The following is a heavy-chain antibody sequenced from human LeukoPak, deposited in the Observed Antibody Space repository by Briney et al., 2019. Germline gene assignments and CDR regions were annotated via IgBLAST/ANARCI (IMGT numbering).Heavy chain of an antibody. J-gene: IGHJ4*02. Sequence: GGSLRLSCAASGLTFSSYWMSWVRQAPGKGLEWVANIKQDGSEKYYVDSVKGRFTISRDNAKNSLYLQMNSLRAEDTAVYYCARRLLWFRELPYFDYWGQGTLVTVSS. CDR1: GLTFSSYW. CDR2: IKQDGSEK. CDR3: ARRLLWFRELPYFDY. D-gene: IGHD3-10*01. V-gene: IGHV3-7*01.